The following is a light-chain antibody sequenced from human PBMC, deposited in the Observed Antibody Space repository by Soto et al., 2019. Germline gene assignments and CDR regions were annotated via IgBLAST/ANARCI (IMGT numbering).Light chain of an antibody. CDR3: QHYNGH. CDR2: DAS. J-gene: IGKJ4*01. Sequence: DIQMTQSPSILSASVGDGVTITCRASQSIGKWLAWYQQKPGKAPKVLIYDASTLESGVPSRFSGGRSGTEFTISISSMQPDDFTTYYCQHYNGHFGGGTKVDIK. CDR1: QSIGKW. V-gene: IGKV1-5*01.